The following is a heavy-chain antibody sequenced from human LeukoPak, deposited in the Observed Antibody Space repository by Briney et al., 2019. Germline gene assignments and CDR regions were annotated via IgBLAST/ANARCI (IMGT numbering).Heavy chain of an antibody. J-gene: IGHJ4*02. CDR2: ISSSGSTI. CDR1: GFTFSSYE. CDR3: ARDRFHTNEGFDD. V-gene: IGHV3-48*03. Sequence: PGGSLRPSCAASGFTFSSYEMNWVRQAPGKGLEWVSYISSSGSTIYYADSVKGRFTISRDNAKNSLYLQMNSLRAEDTALYYCARDRFHTNEGFDDWGQGTLVTVSS. D-gene: IGHD2-2*01.